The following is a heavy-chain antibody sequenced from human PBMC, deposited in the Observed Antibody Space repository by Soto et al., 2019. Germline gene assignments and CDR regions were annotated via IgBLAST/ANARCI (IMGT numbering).Heavy chain of an antibody. CDR3: AKGGSSYSDPLDD. J-gene: IGHJ4*02. CDR1: GGSISSGGYY. V-gene: IGHV4-31*02. D-gene: IGHD6-6*01. CDR2: IYYSGST. Sequence: PSETLSLTCTVSGGSISSGGYYWSWIRQHPGKGLEWIGYIYYSGSTYYNPSLKSRVTISVDTSKNQFTLKLSSVTAADTAVYYCAKGGSSYSDPLDDWGQGTLVTVSS.